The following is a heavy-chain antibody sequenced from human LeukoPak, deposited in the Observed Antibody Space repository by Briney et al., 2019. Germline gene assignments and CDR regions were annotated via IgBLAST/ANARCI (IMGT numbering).Heavy chain of an antibody. Sequence: ASVKVSCKASGYTFTGYYMHWVRQAPGQGLEWMGWMNPNSGNTGYAQKFQGGVTMTRNTSISTAYMELSSLRSEDTAVYYCARLPAMGSEGMDVWGQGTTVTVSS. CDR3: ARLPAMGSEGMDV. CDR1: GYTFTGYY. D-gene: IGHD5-18*01. CDR2: MNPNSGNT. V-gene: IGHV1-8*02. J-gene: IGHJ6*02.